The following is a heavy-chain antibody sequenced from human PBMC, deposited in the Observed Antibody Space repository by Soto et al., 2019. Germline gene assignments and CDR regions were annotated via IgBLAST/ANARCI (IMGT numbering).Heavy chain of an antibody. V-gene: IGHV3-53*01. CDR3: VRDQLYYYDIFGRPLNGFDI. D-gene: IGHD3-22*01. CDR2: IYSGGST. CDR1: GFTVSSNY. J-gene: IGHJ3*02. Sequence: PGGSLRLSCAASGFTVSSNYMSWVRQAPGKGLEWVSLIYSGGSTYYADSVKGRFTISRDNAENSLYLQMNSLGAEDTALYYCVRDQLYYYDIFGRPLNGFDIWGQGTMVTVSS.